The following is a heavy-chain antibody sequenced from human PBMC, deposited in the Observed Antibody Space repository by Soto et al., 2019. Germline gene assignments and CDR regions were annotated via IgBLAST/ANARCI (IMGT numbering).Heavy chain of an antibody. J-gene: IGHJ6*03. CDR3: ARTVLGPDLLADSFVDYYYYMDV. Sequence: PSETLSLTCTVSGGSISSPYWSWIRQPPGKGLEWIGYIYYSGSTNYNPSLKSRVTISVDTPKSQFTLNLNSVTAADTAVYYCARTVLGPDLLADSFVDYYYYMDVWGQGTTVTVSS. CDR1: GGSISSPY. D-gene: IGHD3-9*01. CDR2: IYYSGST. V-gene: IGHV4-59*08.